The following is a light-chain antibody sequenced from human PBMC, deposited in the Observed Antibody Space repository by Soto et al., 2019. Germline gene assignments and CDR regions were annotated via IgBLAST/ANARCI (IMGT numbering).Light chain of an antibody. CDR1: QSVTTRY. J-gene: IGKJ1*01. Sequence: PGAEDRLCCRASQSVTTRYLAWYQQKPGQAPRLLMYGASNRATGIPDRFSGSGSGTDFTLTISSLQSEDFAVYYCQQYNNWPWTFGHGTKVDIK. CDR3: QQYNNWPWT. V-gene: IGKV3D-15*01. CDR2: GAS.